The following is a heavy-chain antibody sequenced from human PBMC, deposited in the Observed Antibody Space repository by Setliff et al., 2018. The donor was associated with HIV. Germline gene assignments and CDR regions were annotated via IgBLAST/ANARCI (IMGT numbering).Heavy chain of an antibody. V-gene: IGHV1-18*01. Sequence: ASVKVSCKASGYTFTSYGISWVRQAPGQGLEWMGWISAYNGNTNYAQKLQGRVTMTTDTSTSTAYMELRSLRAEDTAVYYCAKLIWVGGSPQGAFDIWGQGTMVTVSS. CDR1: GYTFTSYG. D-gene: IGHD2-8*01. J-gene: IGHJ3*02. CDR3: AKLIWVGGSPQGAFDI. CDR2: ISAYNGNT.